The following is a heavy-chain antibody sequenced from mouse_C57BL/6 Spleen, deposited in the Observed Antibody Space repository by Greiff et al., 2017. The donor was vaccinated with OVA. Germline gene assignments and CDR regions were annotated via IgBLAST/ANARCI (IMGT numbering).Heavy chain of an antibody. CDR2: ISSGSSTI. D-gene: IGHD5-2*01. CDR1: GFTFSDYG. Sequence: EVQLVESGGGLVKPGGSLKLSCAASGFTFSDYGMHWVRQAPEKGLEWVAYISSGSSTIYYADTVKGRFTISRDNAKNTLFLQMTSLRSEDTAMYYCAREGNNYVYYFDYWGQVTTLTVSS. V-gene: IGHV5-17*01. J-gene: IGHJ2*01. CDR3: AREGNNYVYYFDY.